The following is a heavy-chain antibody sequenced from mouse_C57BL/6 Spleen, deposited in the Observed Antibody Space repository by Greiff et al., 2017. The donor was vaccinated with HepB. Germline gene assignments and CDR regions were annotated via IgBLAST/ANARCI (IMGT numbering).Heavy chain of an antibody. Sequence: DVQLVESGGGLVKPGGSLKLSCAASGFTFSSYAMSWVRQTPEKRLEWVATISDGGSYTYYPDNVKGRFTISRDNAKNNLYLQMSHLKSEDTAMYYCARAALLRYLFDYWGQGTTLTVSS. J-gene: IGHJ2*01. CDR3: ARAALLRYLFDY. CDR2: ISDGGSYT. CDR1: GFTFSSYA. D-gene: IGHD1-1*01. V-gene: IGHV5-4*01.